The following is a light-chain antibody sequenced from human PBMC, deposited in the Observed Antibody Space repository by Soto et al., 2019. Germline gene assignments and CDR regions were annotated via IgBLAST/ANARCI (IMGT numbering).Light chain of an antibody. J-gene: IGKJ1*01. CDR1: QSISNY. CDR3: QQYNNHQT. V-gene: IGKV1-39*01. CDR2: VAS. Sequence: DIQMTQSPSSLSASVGDRVTITCRASQSISNYLTWYQQKSGKAPKLLIYVASSLESGVPSRFSGSGSGTEFTTIISSQPPDDLANYYRQQYNNHQTFGQGTKVDIK.